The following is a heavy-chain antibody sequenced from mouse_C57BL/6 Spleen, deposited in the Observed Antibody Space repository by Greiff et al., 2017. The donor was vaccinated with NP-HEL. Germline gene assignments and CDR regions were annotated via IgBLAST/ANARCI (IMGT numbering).Heavy chain of an antibody. D-gene: IGHD1-1*01. V-gene: IGHV1-47*01. CDR2: FHPYNDDT. CDR1: GYTFTTYP. J-gene: IGHJ2*01. Sequence: QVQLQQSGAELVKPGASVKMSCKASGYTFTTYPIEWMKQNHGKSLEWIGNFHPYNDDTKYNEKFKGKATLTVEKSSSTVYLELSRVTSDDSAVYYCARGANYYGSSYPFDYWGQGTTLTVSS. CDR3: ARGANYYGSSYPFDY.